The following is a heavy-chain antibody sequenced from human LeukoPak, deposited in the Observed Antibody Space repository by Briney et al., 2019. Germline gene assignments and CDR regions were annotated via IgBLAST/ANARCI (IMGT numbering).Heavy chain of an antibody. CDR2: IYSGGST. J-gene: IGHJ4*02. D-gene: IGHD4-17*01. CDR3: CVQEPSGYCGDYGY. CDR1: GFTVSSNY. V-gene: IGHV3-53*01. Sequence: GGSLRLSCAASGFTVSSNYMSWVRQAPGKGLEWVSVIYSGGSTYYADSVKGRFTISSDNSKNTLYLQMNSLRAADKAVYYYCVQEPSGYCGDYGYWGQGTLVSVSS.